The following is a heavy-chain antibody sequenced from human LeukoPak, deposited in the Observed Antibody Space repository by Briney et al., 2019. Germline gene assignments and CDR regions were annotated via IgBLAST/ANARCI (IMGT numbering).Heavy chain of an antibody. Sequence: GGPLRLSCAASGFTFSSYGMHWVRQAPGKGLEWVAVISYDGSNKYYADSVKGRFTISRDNSKNTLYLQMNSLRAEDTAVYYCAASTYFDYWGQGTLVTVSS. V-gene: IGHV3-30*03. D-gene: IGHD2-2*01. CDR1: GFTFSSYG. CDR2: ISYDGSNK. CDR3: AASTYFDY. J-gene: IGHJ4*02.